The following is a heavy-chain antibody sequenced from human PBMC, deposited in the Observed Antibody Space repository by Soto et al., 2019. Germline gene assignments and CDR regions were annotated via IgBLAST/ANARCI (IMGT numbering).Heavy chain of an antibody. CDR3: ARDREGYCSSTSCEDNWFEP. J-gene: IGHJ5*02. D-gene: IGHD2-2*01. CDR2: ISAYNGNT. Sequence: GASVKVSCKASGYTFTSYGISWVRQAPGQGLEWMGWISAYNGNTNYAQKLQGRVTMTTDTSTRTAYRELRSLRSDDTAVYYCARDREGYCSSTSCEDNWFEPWGQGTLVTVS. CDR1: GYTFTSYG. V-gene: IGHV1-18*01.